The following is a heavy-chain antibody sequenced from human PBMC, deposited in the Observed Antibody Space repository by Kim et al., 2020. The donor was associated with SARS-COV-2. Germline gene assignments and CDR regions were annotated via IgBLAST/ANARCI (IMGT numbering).Heavy chain of an antibody. Sequence: SETLSLTCTVSGGSISSYYWSWIRQPPGKGLEWIGYIYYSGSTNYNPSLKSRVTISVDTSKNQFSLKLSSVTAADTAVYYCARDIRGSSTLRYYYYYGMDVWGHGTTVTVSS. CDR1: GGSISSYY. CDR2: IYYSGST. V-gene: IGHV4-59*13. CDR3: ARDIRGSSTLRYYYYYGMDV. D-gene: IGHD6-6*01. J-gene: IGHJ6*02.